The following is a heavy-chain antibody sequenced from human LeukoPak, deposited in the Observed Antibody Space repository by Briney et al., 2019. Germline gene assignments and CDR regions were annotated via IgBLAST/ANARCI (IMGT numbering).Heavy chain of an antibody. Sequence: PSETLSLTCTVSGGSISSSSYYWGWIRQPPGKGLEWIGSIYYSGSTYYNPSLKSRVTISVDTSKNQFSLKLSSVTAADTAVYYCARDSMTTAYYYGMDVWGQGTTVTVSS. D-gene: IGHD4-17*01. J-gene: IGHJ6*02. CDR2: IYYSGST. CDR1: GGSISSSSYY. CDR3: ARDSMTTAYYYGMDV. V-gene: IGHV4-39*07.